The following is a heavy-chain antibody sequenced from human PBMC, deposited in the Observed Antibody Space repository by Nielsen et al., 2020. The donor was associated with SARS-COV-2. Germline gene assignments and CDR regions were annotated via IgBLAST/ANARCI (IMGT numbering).Heavy chain of an antibody. Sequence: GGSLRLSCVASGFAFSSYCMSWLRQAPGKGLEWVASISYDGSNKFYADSVRGRFTISRDNSKNTLFLQINNLRPDDTAVYYCAQIVRECSGGTCLDYWGQGTLVTVSS. CDR1: GFAFSSYC. CDR2: ISYDGSNK. J-gene: IGHJ4*02. CDR3: AQIVRECSGGTCLDY. V-gene: IGHV3-30*18. D-gene: IGHD2-8*02.